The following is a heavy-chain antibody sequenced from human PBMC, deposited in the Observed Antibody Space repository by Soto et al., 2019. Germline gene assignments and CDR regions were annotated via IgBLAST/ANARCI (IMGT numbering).Heavy chain of an antibody. J-gene: IGHJ6*02. CDR2: INHRGST. CDR3: ARGRQVAPSALFRRAGDYSLDV. V-gene: IGHV4-34*01. Sequence: SETLSLTCAVYGGSFSGYQWTWIRQPPGKGLEWIGEINHRGSTNLNPSLGSRVTFLVDTSKNQFSLKLRSVTAADTAVYYCARGRQVAPSALFRRAGDYSLDVWGQGTTVTVSS. CDR1: GGSFSGYQ. D-gene: IGHD2-2*01.